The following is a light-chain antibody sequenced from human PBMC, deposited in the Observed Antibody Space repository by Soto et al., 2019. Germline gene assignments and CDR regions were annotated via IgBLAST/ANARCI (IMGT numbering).Light chain of an antibody. V-gene: IGKV2-30*01. CDR1: QSLVFSDGNTY. J-gene: IGKJ2*01. CDR2: EVS. CDR3: MQGTHWPYT. Sequence: DVVMTQSPLSLPVTLGQPASISCRSNQSLVFSDGNTYLNWFQQRPGQSPRRLIYEVSNRDSGVPERFGGSGSGTDFTLKISRVEAEDVAVYYCMQGTHWPYTFGQGTKLEI.